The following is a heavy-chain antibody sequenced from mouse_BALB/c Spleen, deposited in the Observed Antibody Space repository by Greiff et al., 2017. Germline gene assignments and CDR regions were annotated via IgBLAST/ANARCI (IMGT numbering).Heavy chain of an antibody. CDR2: ISDGGSYT. Sequence: EVQLVESGGGLVKPGGSLKLSCAASGFTFSDYYMYWVRQTPEKRLEWVATISDGGSYTYYPDSVKGRFTISRDNAKNNLYLQMSSLKSEDTAMYYCARGGRYDWYFDVWGAGTTVTVSS. J-gene: IGHJ1*01. CDR1: GFTFSDYY. D-gene: IGHD2-14*01. CDR3: ARGGRYDWYFDV. V-gene: IGHV5-4*02.